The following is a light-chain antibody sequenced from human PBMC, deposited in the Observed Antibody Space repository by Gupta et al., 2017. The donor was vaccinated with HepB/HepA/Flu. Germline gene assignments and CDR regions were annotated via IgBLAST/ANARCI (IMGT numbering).Light chain of an antibody. V-gene: IGKV3-20*01. J-gene: IGKJ1*01. CDR3: QQYGGSVRT. Sequence: VVLTQSPATLSLSPGESATLSCGASEMVSSTSLYWHQQTPGQPPRLLIYGTSNRATGIPDRFSGSGSDTEFTLTISKLNLEDFAIYCCQQYGGSVRTFGQGTKVELK. CDR1: EMVSSTS. CDR2: GTS.